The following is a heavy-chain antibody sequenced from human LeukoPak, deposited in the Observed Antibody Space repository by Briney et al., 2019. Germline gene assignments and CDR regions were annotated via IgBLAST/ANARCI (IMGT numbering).Heavy chain of an antibody. J-gene: IGHJ1*01. D-gene: IGHD2-15*01. CDR3: ARGDCSGGSCYFAAEYFQH. Sequence: PGGSLRLSCAASGFTFDDYGMSWVRQAPGKGLEWGSGINWNGGSTGYADSVKGRFTISRDSAKNSLYLQMNSLRAEDTALYYCARGDCSGGSCYFAAEYFQHWGQGTLVTVSS. V-gene: IGHV3-20*04. CDR2: INWNGGST. CDR1: GFTFDDYG.